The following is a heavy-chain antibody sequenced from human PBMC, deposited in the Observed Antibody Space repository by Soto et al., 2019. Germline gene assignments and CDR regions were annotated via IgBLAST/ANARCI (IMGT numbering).Heavy chain of an antibody. Sequence: QVQLVQSGAEVKKPGASVRVSCKASGYTFTDYYMHWVRQAPGQGLEWMGWINPNSGGTNYAQKFQGCVTMTRDTSISTAYMELSRLTSDDTAVYYCARYRDGYKFFDYWGQGTLVTVSS. CDR1: GYTFTDYY. CDR2: INPNSGGT. D-gene: IGHD5-12*01. CDR3: ARYRDGYKFFDY. J-gene: IGHJ4*02. V-gene: IGHV1-2*04.